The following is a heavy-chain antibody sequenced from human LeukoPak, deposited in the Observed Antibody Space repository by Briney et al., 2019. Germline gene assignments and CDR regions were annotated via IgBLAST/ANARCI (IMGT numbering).Heavy chain of an antibody. D-gene: IGHD6-19*01. V-gene: IGHV5-51*01. CDR1: GYSFTNYW. J-gene: IGHJ4*02. CDR2: IHPGDSDT. CDR3: ARHGIGSGWFNFDY. Sequence: GESLKISCKGSGYSFTNYWIGWVRQMPGKGLEWMGIIHPGDSDTRYSTSFQGQVTISADNSISTAYLQWSSLKPSDTAMYYCARHGIGSGWFNFDYWGQGTLVTVSS.